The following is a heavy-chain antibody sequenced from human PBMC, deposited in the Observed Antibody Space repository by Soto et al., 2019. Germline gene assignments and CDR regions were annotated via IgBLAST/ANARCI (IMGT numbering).Heavy chain of an antibody. J-gene: IGHJ4*02. CDR1: GFTFSTYT. CDR3: ASPKHGDYDYFDF. Sequence: GGSLRLSCAASGFTFSTYTMSWVRQAPGEGLEWVSVISGYGDDTYYADSVKGRFTISRDNSKNTLYLQMNSLRAEDTAVYYCASPKHGDYDYFDFWGQGTLVTVSS. V-gene: IGHV3-23*01. D-gene: IGHD4-17*01. CDR2: ISGYGDDT.